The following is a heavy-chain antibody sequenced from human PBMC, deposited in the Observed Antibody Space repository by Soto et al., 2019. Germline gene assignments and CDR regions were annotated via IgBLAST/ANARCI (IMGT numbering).Heavy chain of an antibody. CDR3: ARDSQSRVASYYYYGMDV. V-gene: IGHV3-30-3*01. J-gene: IGHJ6*02. CDR2: ISYDGSNK. CDR1: GFTFSSYA. Sequence: GGSLRLSCAASGFTFSSYAMHWVRQAPGKGLEWVAVISYDGSNKYYADSVKGRFTISRDNSKNTLYLQMNSLRAEDTAVYYCARDSQSRVASYYYYGMDVWGQGTTVTVSS. D-gene: IGHD2-15*01.